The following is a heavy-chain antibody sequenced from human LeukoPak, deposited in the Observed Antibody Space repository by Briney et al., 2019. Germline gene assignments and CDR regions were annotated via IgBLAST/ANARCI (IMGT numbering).Heavy chain of an antibody. J-gene: IGHJ1*01. D-gene: IGHD6-13*01. CDR2: INPNSGGT. CDR3: ARGYSSTWTRPGAEYFQH. CDR1: GYTFTNYY. V-gene: IGHV1-2*02. Sequence: GASVKVSCKASGYTFTNYYMHWVRQAPGQGLEWMGWINPNSGGTNYAQKLQGRVTMTRDTSISTAYMELSRLRSDDTAVYYCARGYSSTWTRPGAEYFQHWGQGTLVTVSS.